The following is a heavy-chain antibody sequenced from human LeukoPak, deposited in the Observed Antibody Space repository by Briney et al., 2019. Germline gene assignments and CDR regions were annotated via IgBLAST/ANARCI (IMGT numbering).Heavy chain of an antibody. CDR1: GGSISRYY. J-gene: IGHJ5*02. CDR2: IYYTGTT. CDR3: ARSIRIAARPDWFDP. D-gene: IGHD6-6*01. V-gene: IGHV4-59*12. Sequence: TSETLSLTCTVSGGSISRYYWSWIRQPPGKGLEWIGFIYYTGTTNYNPSLKSRVTISVDTSKNQFSLKLSSVTAADTAVYYCARSIRIAARPDWFDPWGQGTLVTVSS.